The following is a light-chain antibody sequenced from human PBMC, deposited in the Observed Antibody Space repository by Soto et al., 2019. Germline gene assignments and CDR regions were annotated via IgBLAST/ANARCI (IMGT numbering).Light chain of an antibody. V-gene: IGLV2-14*01. CDR3: SSYTSSSPWV. CDR2: DVS. J-gene: IGLJ3*02. Sequence: QSALTQPASVSGNPGQSITISCTGTSSDVGGYNYVSWYQQHPSKAPKLMIYDVSNRPSGVSNRFSGSKSGNTASLTISGLQAEDEADYYCSSYTSSSPWVFGGGTKLTV. CDR1: SSDVGGYNY.